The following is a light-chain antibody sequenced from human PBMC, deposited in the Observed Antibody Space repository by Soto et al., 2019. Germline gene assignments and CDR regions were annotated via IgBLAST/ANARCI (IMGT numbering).Light chain of an antibody. J-gene: IGLJ1*01. Sequence: QSALTQPASVSGSPGQSITISCTVISSDVGSYNYVSWYQHHPGKAPKLMIYDVSKRPSGVPDRFSGSKSGNTASLTISGLLAEDEADYYCCSYAGRYTYVFGTGTKVTVL. CDR3: CSYAGRYTYV. CDR2: DVS. CDR1: SSDVGSYNY. V-gene: IGLV2-11*01.